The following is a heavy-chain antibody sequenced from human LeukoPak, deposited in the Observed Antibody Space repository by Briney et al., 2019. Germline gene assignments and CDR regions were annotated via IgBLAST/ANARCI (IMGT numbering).Heavy chain of an antibody. CDR1: GFTFSSAW. J-gene: IGHJ4*02. Sequence: GSLRLSCAASGFTFSSAWMSWIRQPPGKGLEWIGYIYYSGSTNYNPSLKSRVTLSVDTSKNQFSLKLSSVTAADTAVYYCARESRALFDYWGQGTLVTVSS. CDR3: ARESRALFDY. CDR2: IYYSGST. V-gene: IGHV4-59*01.